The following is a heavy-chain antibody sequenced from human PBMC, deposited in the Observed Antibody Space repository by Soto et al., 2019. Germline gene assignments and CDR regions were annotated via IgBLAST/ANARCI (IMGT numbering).Heavy chain of an antibody. Sequence: ASVKVSCKASGYTFTSYGIHWVRQAPGQRLEWTGWINAGNGNTKYSEKFQGRFTITRDTSASTAYLALSSLRSEETAVYYCARDPNDSSAYYHHYYYGMDVWGQGTTGTVS. CDR3: ARDPNDSSAYYHHYYYGMDV. V-gene: IGHV1-3*01. CDR1: GYTFTSYG. CDR2: INAGNGNT. D-gene: IGHD3-22*01. J-gene: IGHJ6*02.